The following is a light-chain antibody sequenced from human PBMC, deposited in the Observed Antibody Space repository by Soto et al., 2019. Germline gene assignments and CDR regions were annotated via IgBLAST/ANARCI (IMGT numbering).Light chain of an antibody. CDR3: QQYGSAPLT. V-gene: IGKV3-20*01. Sequence: EIVLTQSPGTLSLSPGERGTLSCRASQSVSSNYLAWYQQKPGQAPRLLIYGASSRATGIPDRFSGSGSGTDFTLTISRLEPEDFAVYYCQQYGSAPLTFRGGTKVDIK. CDR1: QSVSSNY. J-gene: IGKJ4*01. CDR2: GAS.